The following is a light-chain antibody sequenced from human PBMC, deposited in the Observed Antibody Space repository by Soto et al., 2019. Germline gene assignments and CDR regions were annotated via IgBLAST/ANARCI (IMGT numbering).Light chain of an antibody. CDR3: QQYNSYSET. CDR1: QSIGSW. CDR2: EAS. J-gene: IGKJ2*01. V-gene: IGKV1-5*03. Sequence: DIQMTQSPSTLSASVGDRVTITCRASQSIGSWLAWYQQKPGKAPRLLIYEASSLQSGVPSRFSGSGSGTDVTLTISSLQPDDFATYYCQQYNSYSETFGQGTKLEIK.